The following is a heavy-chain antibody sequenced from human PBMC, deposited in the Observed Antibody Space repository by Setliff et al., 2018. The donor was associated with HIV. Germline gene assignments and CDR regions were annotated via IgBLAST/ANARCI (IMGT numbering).Heavy chain of an antibody. CDR3: ARDLGSAYSYAQGRFDP. D-gene: IGHD5-18*01. CDR1: GYSISRGYY. J-gene: IGHJ5*02. Sequence: PSETLSLTCSVSGYSISRGYYWGWLRQPPGKGLEWIGSIHQSGSTYYNSSLKSRVTMSVDTSKNKFSLKLSSVTAADTAVYYCARDLGSAYSYAQGRFDPWGQGTLVTVSS. V-gene: IGHV4-38-2*02. CDR2: IHQSGST.